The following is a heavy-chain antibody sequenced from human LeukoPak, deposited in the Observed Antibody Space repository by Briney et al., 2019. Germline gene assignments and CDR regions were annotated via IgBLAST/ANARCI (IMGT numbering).Heavy chain of an antibody. Sequence: GGSLRLSCEASGFTFSSYGMHWVRQAPGKGLEWVAFIRYDGKNPYYTDSVKGRFIISRDNSKNTLYLHMNSLRTEDTSVYYCAKVGKELAAIGSYYYMDVWGRGTTVTISS. CDR2: IRYDGKNP. CDR3: AKVGKELAAIGSYYYMDV. J-gene: IGHJ6*03. D-gene: IGHD5-24*01. CDR1: GFTFSSYG. V-gene: IGHV3-30*02.